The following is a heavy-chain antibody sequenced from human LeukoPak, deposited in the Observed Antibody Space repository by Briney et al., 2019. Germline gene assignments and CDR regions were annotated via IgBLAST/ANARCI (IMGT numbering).Heavy chain of an antibody. Sequence: PGGSLRLSCAASGFTFSTSWMTWVRQAPGKGLEWVANIKQDGSDKYYMDSVKGRFTISRDNAKNSLYLQMNSLRAGDTAVYYCAKDSGWFRFDYWGQGTLVTVSS. J-gene: IGHJ4*02. CDR3: AKDSGWFRFDY. D-gene: IGHD6-13*01. CDR2: IKQDGSDK. CDR1: GFTFSTSW. V-gene: IGHV3-7*03.